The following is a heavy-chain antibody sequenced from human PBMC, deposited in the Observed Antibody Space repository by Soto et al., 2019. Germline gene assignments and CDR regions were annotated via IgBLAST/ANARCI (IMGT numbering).Heavy chain of an antibody. Sequence: QVQLVQSGAEEKNPGASVKVSCKASGYTFTSYAMHWVRQAPGQRLEWMGWINGGNGNTKYSQKFQGRVTITRDTSASTAYMELSSLRSEDTAVYYCARVSGWYHLDYWGQGTLVTVSS. V-gene: IGHV1-3*05. CDR1: GYTFTSYA. D-gene: IGHD6-19*01. J-gene: IGHJ4*02. CDR3: ARVSGWYHLDY. CDR2: INGGNGNT.